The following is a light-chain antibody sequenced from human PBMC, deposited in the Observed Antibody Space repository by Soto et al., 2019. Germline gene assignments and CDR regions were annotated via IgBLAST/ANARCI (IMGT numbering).Light chain of an antibody. J-gene: IGKJ4*01. CDR2: GAS. CDR1: QSVYST. Sequence: EIVMTQSPATLSVSPGERATLSCRASQSVYSTLAWYQQKPGQAPRLLIYGASTRATGIPARFSGTGSATEFTLTISSLQSEDSAVYYCQQSNKWPLTFGGGTKVEIK. V-gene: IGKV3-15*01. CDR3: QQSNKWPLT.